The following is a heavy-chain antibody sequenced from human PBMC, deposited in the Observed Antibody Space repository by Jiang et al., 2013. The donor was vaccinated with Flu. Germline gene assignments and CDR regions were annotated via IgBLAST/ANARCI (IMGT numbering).Heavy chain of an antibody. CDR2: GGST. Sequence: GGSTSYAQKFQGRVTMTRDTSTSTVYMELSSLRSEDTAVYYCARALSITMIVVVITPPDYWGQGTLVTVSS. D-gene: IGHD3-22*01. J-gene: IGHJ4*02. CDR3: ARALSITMIVVVITPPDY. V-gene: IGHV1-46*01.